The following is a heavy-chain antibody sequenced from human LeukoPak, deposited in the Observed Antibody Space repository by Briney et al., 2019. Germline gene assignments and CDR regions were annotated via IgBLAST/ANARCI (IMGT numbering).Heavy chain of an antibody. CDR3: ARDQGASYYDILTGYYEYYYYGMDV. CDR2: ISSTGSTI. V-gene: IGHV3-48*03. D-gene: IGHD3-9*01. Sequence: PGGSLRLSCAASGFNFSSYEMNWVRQAPGKGLEWLSYISSTGSTIYYADSVKGRFTISRDNAKNSLYLQMNSLRAEDTAVYYCARDQGASYYDILTGYYEYYYYGMDVWGQGTTVTVSS. J-gene: IGHJ6*02. CDR1: GFNFSSYE.